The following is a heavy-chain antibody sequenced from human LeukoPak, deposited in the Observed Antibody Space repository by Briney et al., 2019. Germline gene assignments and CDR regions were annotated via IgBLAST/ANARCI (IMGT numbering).Heavy chain of an antibody. CDR1: EYTLTGYY. CDR3: ARGIIVATITATDY. J-gene: IGHJ4*02. D-gene: IGHD5-12*01. CDR2: INPNSGGT. Sequence: ASVKVSCKASEYTLTGYYMHWVRQAPGQGLEWMGWINPNSGGTNYAQKFQGRVTMTRDTSISTAYMELSRLRSDDTAVYYCARGIIVATITATDYWGQGTLVTVSS. V-gene: IGHV1-2*02.